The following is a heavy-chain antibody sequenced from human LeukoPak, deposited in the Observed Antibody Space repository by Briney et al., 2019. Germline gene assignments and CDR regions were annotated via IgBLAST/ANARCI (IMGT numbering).Heavy chain of an antibody. CDR1: GGSFSNYA. D-gene: IGHD2-15*01. V-gene: IGHV1-69*04. CDR3: ASGLGFCSGSDCTNLVKDYYYGMNV. J-gene: IGHJ6*02. Sequence: SVKVSCKASGGSFSNYAFSWVRQAPGQGLEWMGRITPIVDIATYIQKFQGRVTIIANKFTSTAYMELSSLTSEDTAVYYCASGLGFCSGSDCTNLVKDYYYGMNVWGQGTTVTVSS. CDR2: ITPIVDIA.